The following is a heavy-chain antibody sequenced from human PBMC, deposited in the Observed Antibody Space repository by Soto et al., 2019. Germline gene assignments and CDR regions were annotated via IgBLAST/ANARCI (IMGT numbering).Heavy chain of an antibody. CDR2: ISRSGSTI. CDR3: ARRRYTSSWRDAFDI. Sequence: GGSLRLSCAASGFTFSDYYMSWIRQAPGKGLEWVSYISRSGSTIYYADSVKGRFTISRDNAKNSLYLQMNSVRAEDTVVYYCARRRYTSSWRDAFDIWGQGTMVTVSS. V-gene: IGHV3-11*01. J-gene: IGHJ3*02. CDR1: GFTFSDYY. D-gene: IGHD6-13*01.